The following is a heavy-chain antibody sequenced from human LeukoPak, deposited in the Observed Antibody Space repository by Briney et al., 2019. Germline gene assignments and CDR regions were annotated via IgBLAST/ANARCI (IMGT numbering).Heavy chain of an antibody. CDR2: FSGSGTT. CDR3: AKDAPWTSGYYDY. CDR1: GFTFSNYA. V-gene: IGHV3-23*01. Sequence: GGSLRLSCVASGFTFSNYAMTWVRQAPGKGLEWVSGFSGSGTTHFADSVKGRFTISRDNSKNTLYLQMNSLRAEDTAIYYCAKDAPWTSGYYDYWGQGTLVTVSS. J-gene: IGHJ4*02. D-gene: IGHD3-22*01.